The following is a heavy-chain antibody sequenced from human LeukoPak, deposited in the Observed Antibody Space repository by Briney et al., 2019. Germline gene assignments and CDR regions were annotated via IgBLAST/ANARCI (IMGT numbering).Heavy chain of an antibody. CDR2: IYYSGST. V-gene: IGHV4-39*01. Sequence: PSETLSLTCTVSGGSISSSSYYWGWIRQPPGKGLEWIGSIYYSGSTYYNPSLKSRVTISVDTSKNQFSLKLSSVTAADTAVYFCASFPPPPPRSWYITGAFDIWGQGTMVTVSS. J-gene: IGHJ3*02. CDR1: GGSISSSSYY. D-gene: IGHD6-13*01. CDR3: ASFPPPPPRSWYITGAFDI.